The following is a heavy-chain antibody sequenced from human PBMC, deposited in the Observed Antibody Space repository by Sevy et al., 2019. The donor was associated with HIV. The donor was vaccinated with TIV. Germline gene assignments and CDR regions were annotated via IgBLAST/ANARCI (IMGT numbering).Heavy chain of an antibody. V-gene: IGHV1-2*02. J-gene: IGHJ4*02. Sequence: ASVKVSCKASGYTFTGYYLHWVRQAPGQGLEWMGWINPKSGGTIYAPKFQGRVTMTRDTSISTASMELSRLRSDDTAVYYCTRSAAEAKNFYCGGDCYSDYWGQGTLVTVSS. CDR2: INPKSGGT. CDR1: GYTFTGYY. CDR3: TRSAAEAKNFYCGGDCYSDY. D-gene: IGHD2-21*02.